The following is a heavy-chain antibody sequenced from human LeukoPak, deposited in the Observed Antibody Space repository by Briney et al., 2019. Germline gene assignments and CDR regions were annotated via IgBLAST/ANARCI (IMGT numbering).Heavy chain of an antibody. Sequence: PGGSLRLSCAASGFTFSSYSMNWVRQAPGKGLEWVSSISSSSSYIYYADSVKGRFTISRDNAKNSLYLQMNSLRTEDTAFYYCAKDMTAAGPVSPFESWGQGTLVTVSS. V-gene: IGHV3-21*04. CDR2: ISSSSSYI. D-gene: IGHD6-13*01. CDR3: AKDMTAAGPVSPFES. CDR1: GFTFSSYS. J-gene: IGHJ4*02.